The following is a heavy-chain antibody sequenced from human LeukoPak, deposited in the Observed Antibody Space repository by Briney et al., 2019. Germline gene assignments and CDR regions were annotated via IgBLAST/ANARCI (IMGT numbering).Heavy chain of an antibody. J-gene: IGHJ3*02. V-gene: IGHV4-59*08. CDR3: ARHRQEATVVSRGAFDI. Sequence: SETLSLTCTVSGGSISTYYWSWIRQPPGKGLEWIGYIYYSGSTNYNPSLKSRVTISVDTSKNQFSLNLSSVTAADTAVYYCARHRQEATVVSRGAFDIWGQGTMVSVSS. CDR2: IYYSGST. CDR1: GGSISTYY. D-gene: IGHD4-23*01.